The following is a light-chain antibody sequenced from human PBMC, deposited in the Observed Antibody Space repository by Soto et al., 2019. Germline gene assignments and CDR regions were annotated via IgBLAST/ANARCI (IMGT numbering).Light chain of an antibody. CDR1: SSDVGSYNL. Sequence: QSALTQPASVSGSPGQSITISCTGTSSDVGSYNLVSWYQHHPGKAPKLMIYVVGKRPSGVSSRFSGSKSGNTASLTISGLQAEDEVDYYCCSYAGSGTPYVFGTGTKLTVL. CDR3: CSYAGSGTPYV. CDR2: VVG. J-gene: IGLJ1*01. V-gene: IGLV2-23*02.